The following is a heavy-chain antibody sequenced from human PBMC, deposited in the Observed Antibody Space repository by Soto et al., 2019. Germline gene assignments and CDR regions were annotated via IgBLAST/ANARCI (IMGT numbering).Heavy chain of an antibody. D-gene: IGHD6-13*01. V-gene: IGHV3-23*01. J-gene: IGHJ4*02. CDR2: LTGSGGST. Sequence: PGGSLRLSCAASGFTFSSYAMSWVRQAPGKGLEWVSALTGSGGSTYYADSVKGRFTISRGNSKNTLYLQMNSLRAEDTAVYYCAYSSTPFDYWGQGTLVTVSS. CDR1: GFTFSSYA. CDR3: AYSSTPFDY.